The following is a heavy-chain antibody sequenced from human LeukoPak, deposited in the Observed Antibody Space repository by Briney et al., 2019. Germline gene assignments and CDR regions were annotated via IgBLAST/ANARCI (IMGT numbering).Heavy chain of an antibody. CDR1: GFTFSSYG. Sequence: PGGSLRLSCAASGFTFSSYGMSWVRQAPGKGLEWVSAISGSGGSTYYADSVKGRFTISRDNSKNTLYLQMNSLRAEDTAVYYCAKDSVYYYGSGSYYNRARFDYWGQGTLVTVSS. V-gene: IGHV3-23*01. J-gene: IGHJ4*02. CDR3: AKDSVYYYGSGSYYNRARFDY. CDR2: ISGSGGST. D-gene: IGHD3-10*01.